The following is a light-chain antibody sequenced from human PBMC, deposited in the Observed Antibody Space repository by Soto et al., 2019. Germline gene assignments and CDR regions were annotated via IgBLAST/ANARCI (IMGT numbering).Light chain of an antibody. CDR3: SSYTSNSTNWV. Sequence: QSVLTQPASVSGSPGQSITISCTGTSSDVGGYNYVSWYQQHPGKAPKLMIYEVSNRPSGVSNRFSGSKSGNTASLTISGLQAEDEADYYCSSYTSNSTNWVFGGGTKVTVL. CDR1: SSDVGGYNY. V-gene: IGLV2-14*01. CDR2: EVS. J-gene: IGLJ3*02.